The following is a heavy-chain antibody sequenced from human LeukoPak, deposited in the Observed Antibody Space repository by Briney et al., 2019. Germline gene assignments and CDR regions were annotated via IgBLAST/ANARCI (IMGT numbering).Heavy chain of an antibody. CDR1: GYTLTELS. D-gene: IGHD3-22*01. J-gene: IGHJ3*02. Sequence: ASVNVSCKVSGYTLTELSMHWVRQAPGKGLEWMGGFDPEDGETIYAQKFQGRVTITRDTSASTAYMELSSLRSEDTAVYYCARERYYDSSRGAFDIWGQGTMVTVSS. CDR2: FDPEDGET. CDR3: ARERYYDSSRGAFDI. V-gene: IGHV1-24*01.